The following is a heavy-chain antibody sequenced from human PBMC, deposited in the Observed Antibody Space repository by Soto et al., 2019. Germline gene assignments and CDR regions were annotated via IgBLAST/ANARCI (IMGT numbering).Heavy chain of an antibody. CDR3: AAAEGFYYDSSGDYFDAFDI. D-gene: IGHD3-22*01. J-gene: IGHJ3*02. Sequence: SVKVSCKASGFTFTSSAVQWVRQARVQRLEWIGWIVVGSGNTNYAQKFQERVTITRDMSTSTAYMELSSLRSEDTAVYYCAAAEGFYYDSSGDYFDAFDIWGQGTMVTVSS. CDR1: GFTFTSSA. V-gene: IGHV1-58*01. CDR2: IVVGSGNT.